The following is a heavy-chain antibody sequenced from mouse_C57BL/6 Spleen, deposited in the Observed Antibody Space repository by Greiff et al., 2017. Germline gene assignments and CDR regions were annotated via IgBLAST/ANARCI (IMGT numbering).Heavy chain of an antibody. CDR1: GYTFTSYW. D-gene: IGHD1-1*01. Sequence: VKLQQPGAELVKPGASVKMSCKASGYTFTSYWITWVKQRPGQGLEWIGDIYPGSGSTNYNEKFKSKATLTVDTSSSTAYMQLSSLTSEDSAVYYCARSKYYGSSIYWYFDVWGTGTTVTVSS. CDR2: IYPGSGST. V-gene: IGHV1-55*01. CDR3: ARSKYYGSSIYWYFDV. J-gene: IGHJ1*03.